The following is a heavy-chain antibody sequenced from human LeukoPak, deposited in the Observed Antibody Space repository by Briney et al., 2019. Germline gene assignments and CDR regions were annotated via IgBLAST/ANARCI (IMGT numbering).Heavy chain of an antibody. CDR3: ARGYGSGTSWFDP. D-gene: IGHD3-10*01. CDR1: GGSISSYY. V-gene: IGHV4-59*12. CDR2: IYYSGST. J-gene: IGHJ5*02. Sequence: SETLSLTCTVSGGSISSYYWSWIRQPPGKGLEWIGYIYYSGSTNYNPSLKSRVTISVDTSRNQFSLNLSSVTAADTAVYYCARGYGSGTSWFDPWGQGTLVTVSS.